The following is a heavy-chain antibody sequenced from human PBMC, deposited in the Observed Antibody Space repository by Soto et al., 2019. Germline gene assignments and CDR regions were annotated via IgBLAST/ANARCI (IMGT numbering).Heavy chain of an antibody. Sequence: PSETLPLTCAASGYSTSSGFFWGWIRQSPGGGLEWVGSIFHSGISYYNPSLKSRVTMSVDTSKNHFSLKLTSVTAADTAVYYCARTDYFDYSGPGTLVTVSS. CDR3: ARTDYFDY. V-gene: IGHV4-38-2*01. CDR2: IFHSGIS. J-gene: IGHJ4*02. CDR1: GYSTSSGFF.